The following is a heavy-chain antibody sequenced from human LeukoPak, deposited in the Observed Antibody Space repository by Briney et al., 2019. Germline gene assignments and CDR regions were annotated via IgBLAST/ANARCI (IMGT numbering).Heavy chain of an antibody. Sequence: PSETLSLTCTVSGGSISSGTYYWSWIRQPAGKGLEWIGRIFASGSTDYNPSLKSRVTISVDTSKNQFSLKLSSVTAADTAVYYCARGWATGWPANWFDPWGQGTLVTVSS. CDR1: GGSISSGTYY. CDR2: IFASGST. CDR3: ARGWATGWPANWFDP. V-gene: IGHV4-61*02. J-gene: IGHJ5*02. D-gene: IGHD1-1*01.